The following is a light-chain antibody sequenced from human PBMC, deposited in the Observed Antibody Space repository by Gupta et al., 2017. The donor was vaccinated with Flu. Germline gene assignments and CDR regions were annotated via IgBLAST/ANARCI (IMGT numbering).Light chain of an antibody. CDR1: SSDVGTYNR. V-gene: IGLV2-18*02. CDR3: SSYTSSYTFV. J-gene: IGLJ1*01. CDR2: EVS. Sequence: QSALTQPPSVPGSPGQSVTISCTGTSSDVGTYNRVSWYQQSPGTAPKLMIYEVSNRPSGVPDRFSGSKSGNTASLTISGRQGEDEADYYCSSYTSSYTFVFGTGTKVTVL.